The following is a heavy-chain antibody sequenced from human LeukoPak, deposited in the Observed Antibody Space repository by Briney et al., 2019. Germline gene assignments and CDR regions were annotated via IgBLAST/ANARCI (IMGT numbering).Heavy chain of an antibody. CDR1: GFTFGSYW. V-gene: IGHV3-7*01. J-gene: IGHJ4*02. CDR2: IKQDGSEK. D-gene: IGHD6-19*01. Sequence: GGSLRLSCAASGFTFGSYWMSWVRQAPGKGLEWVANIKQDGSEKYYVDSVKGRFTISGDNAKNSLHLQMDSLRGDDTALYFCARVRTDRSGYFTNYFDYWGQGTLVTVSS. CDR3: ARVRTDRSGYFTNYFDY.